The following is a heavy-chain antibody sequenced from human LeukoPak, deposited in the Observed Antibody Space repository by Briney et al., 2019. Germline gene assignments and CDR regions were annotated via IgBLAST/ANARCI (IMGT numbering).Heavy chain of an antibody. CDR2: IYYSGST. Sequence: SETLSLTCAVYGGSFSGYYWSWIRQPPGKGLEWIGSIYYSGSTYYNPSLKSRVTISVDTSKNQFSLKLSSVTAADTAVYYCASLFDYCSSTSCAAFDIWGQGTMVTVSS. V-gene: IGHV4-34*01. D-gene: IGHD2-2*01. J-gene: IGHJ3*02. CDR3: ASLFDYCSSTSCAAFDI. CDR1: GGSFSGYY.